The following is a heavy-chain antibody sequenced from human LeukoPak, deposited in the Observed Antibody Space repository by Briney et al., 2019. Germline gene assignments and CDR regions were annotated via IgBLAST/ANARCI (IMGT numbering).Heavy chain of an antibody. CDR1: GYTFTSYG. J-gene: IGHJ2*01. CDR2: ISAYNGNT. V-gene: IGHV1-18*01. CDR3: AVGATEDWYFDL. D-gene: IGHD1-26*01. Sequence: ASVKVSCKASGYTFTSYGISWVRQAPGQGLEWMGWISAYNGNTNYAQKVQGRVTMTTDTSTRTAYMELRSLRSDDTAVYYCAVGATEDWYFDLWGRGTLVIVSS.